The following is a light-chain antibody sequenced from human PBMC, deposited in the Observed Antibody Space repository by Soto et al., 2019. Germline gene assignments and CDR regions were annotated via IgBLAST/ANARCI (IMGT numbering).Light chain of an antibody. V-gene: IGLV2-14*01. CDR3: ASYTGTSTDVL. Sequence: QSALTQPASVSGSPGQSITISCAGNSSDIGAYNYVSWYQQHPGRAPKLMLYEVSHRPSGVSNRFSGSKSANTASLTISGLQPEDEADYYCASYTGTSTDVLFGGGTKVTVL. CDR1: SSDIGAYNY. CDR2: EVS. J-gene: IGLJ2*01.